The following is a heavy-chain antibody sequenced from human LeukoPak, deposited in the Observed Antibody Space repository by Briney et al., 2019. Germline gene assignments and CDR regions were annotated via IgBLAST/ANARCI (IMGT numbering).Heavy chain of an antibody. J-gene: IGHJ4*02. D-gene: IGHD6-25*01. CDR1: GGSISSYC. CDR2: IYYSGST. CDR3: ARETSSGHSDY. Sequence: SETLSLTCTVSGGSISSYCWSWIRQPPGKGLEWIGYIYYSGSTNYNPSLKSRVTISVDTSKNQFSLKLSSVTAADTAVYYCARETSSGHSDYWGQGTLVTVSS. V-gene: IGHV4-59*01.